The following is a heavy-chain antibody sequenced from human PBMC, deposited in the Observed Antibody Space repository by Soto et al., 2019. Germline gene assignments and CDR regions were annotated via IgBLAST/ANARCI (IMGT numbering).Heavy chain of an antibody. V-gene: IGHV3-74*01. CDR3: ARDYSSYGPFDY. CDR2: INSEGSST. J-gene: IGHJ4*02. Sequence: GGSLRLSCAASGFTFSTYWMHWVRQAPGKGLVWIAYINSEGSSTSYADSVKGRFTISRDDAKNSLYLQMDSLRAEDTAVYYCARDYSSYGPFDYWGQGTLVTVSS. CDR1: GFTFSTYW. D-gene: IGHD5-18*01.